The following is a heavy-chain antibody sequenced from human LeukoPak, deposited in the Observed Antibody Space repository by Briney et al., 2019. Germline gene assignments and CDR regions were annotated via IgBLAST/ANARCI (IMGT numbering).Heavy chain of an antibody. J-gene: IGHJ4*02. V-gene: IGHV3-23*01. CDR1: GFTFRSYA. CDR3: AKGYSYGED. CDR2: IRGSGGST. D-gene: IGHD5-18*01. Sequence: GGSLRLSCAASGFTFRSYAMSWVRQAPGKGLEWVSAIRGSGGSTYYADSAKGRFTISRDNSKNTLYLQMNSLRAEDTAVYYCAKGYSYGEDWGQGTLVTVSS.